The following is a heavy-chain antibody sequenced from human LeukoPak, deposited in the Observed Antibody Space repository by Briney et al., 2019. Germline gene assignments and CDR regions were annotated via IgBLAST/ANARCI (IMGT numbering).Heavy chain of an antibody. CDR1: GYTFTSYY. Sequence: ASVKVSCKASGYTFTSYYMHWVRQAPGQGLEWMGIINPSGGSTRYAQKFQGRVTMTRDTSTSTVYMELSSLRTEDTAVYYCARGHTKVRGVMSLYRHNWFDPWGQGTLVTVSS. D-gene: IGHD3-10*01. CDR3: ARGHTKVRGVMSLYRHNWFDP. J-gene: IGHJ5*02. CDR2: INPSGGST. V-gene: IGHV1-46*01.